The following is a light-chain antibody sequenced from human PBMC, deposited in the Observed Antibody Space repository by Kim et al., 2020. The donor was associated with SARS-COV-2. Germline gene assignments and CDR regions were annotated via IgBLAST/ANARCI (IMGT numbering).Light chain of an antibody. CDR3: QQYDNWPPYT. Sequence: VSPGERAPLSRRASQSVRSNFAWYQQKPGQAPRLLIYGASTTATGIPARFSGRGSGTEFTLTISSLQSEDFAVYYCQQYDNWPPYTFGQGTKLEI. CDR2: GAS. V-gene: IGKV3-15*01. CDR1: QSVRSN. J-gene: IGKJ2*01.